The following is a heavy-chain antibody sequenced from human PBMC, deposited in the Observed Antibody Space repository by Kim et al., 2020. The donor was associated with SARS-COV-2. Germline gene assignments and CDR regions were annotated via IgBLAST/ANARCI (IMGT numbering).Heavy chain of an antibody. CDR1: GGSVSSGSYY. Sequence: SETLSLTCTVSGGSVSSGSYYWSWIRQPPGKGLEWIGYIYYSGSTNYNPSLKSRVTISVDTSNNQFSLKLSSVTAADTAVYYCARQGYYYYGMDVWGQGTTVTVSS. J-gene: IGHJ6*02. CDR2: IYYSGST. V-gene: IGHV4-61*01. CDR3: ARQGYYYYGMDV.